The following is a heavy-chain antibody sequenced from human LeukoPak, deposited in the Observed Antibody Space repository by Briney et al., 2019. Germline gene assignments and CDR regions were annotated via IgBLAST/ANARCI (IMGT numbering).Heavy chain of an antibody. Sequence: GGPLRLSCTASGFAFSSYWMFWVRQAPGKGLVWVSQINTDGASTTYGDPAKGRFTTSRDNAKNTLYLQMNRLRVEDTAVYYCARGTAATAGIDYWGQGTLVTVSS. CDR3: ARGTAATAGIDY. CDR1: GFAFSSYW. V-gene: IGHV3-74*01. J-gene: IGHJ4*02. CDR2: INTDGAST. D-gene: IGHD6-25*01.